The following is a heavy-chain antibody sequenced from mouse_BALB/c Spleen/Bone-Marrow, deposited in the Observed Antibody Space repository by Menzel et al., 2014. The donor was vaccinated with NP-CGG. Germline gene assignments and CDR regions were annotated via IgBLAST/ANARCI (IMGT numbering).Heavy chain of an antibody. Sequence: ESGPVLVKPSQSLSLTCTVAGYSITSGYYWNWIRQFPGNKLEWMGYISYDGSNNYNPSLKNRISITRDTSKNQFFLKLNSVTTEDTATYYCAREGGSRAYWGQGTLVTVSA. J-gene: IGHJ3*01. CDR1: GYSITSGYY. CDR3: AREGGSRAY. V-gene: IGHV3-6*02. CDR2: ISYDGSN. D-gene: IGHD1-1*01.